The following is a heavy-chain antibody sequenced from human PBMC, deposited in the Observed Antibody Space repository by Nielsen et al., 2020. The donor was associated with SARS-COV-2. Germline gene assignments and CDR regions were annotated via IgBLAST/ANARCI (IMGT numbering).Heavy chain of an antibody. V-gene: IGHV5-10-1*01. Sequence: EYLKISCKGSGYSFTSYWISWVRQMPGKGLEWMGRIDPSDSYTNYSPSFQGHVTISADKSISTAYLQWSSLKASDAAMYYCARVDTAMVDYWGQGTLVTVSS. CDR3: ARVDTAMVDY. J-gene: IGHJ4*02. CDR2: IDPSDSYT. CDR1: GYSFTSYW. D-gene: IGHD5-18*01.